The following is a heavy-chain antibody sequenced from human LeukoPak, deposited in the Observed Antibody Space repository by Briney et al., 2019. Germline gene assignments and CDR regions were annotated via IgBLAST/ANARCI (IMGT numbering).Heavy chain of an antibody. J-gene: IGHJ6*03. V-gene: IGHV1-24*01. Sequence: ASVKVSCKVSGYTLTELSMHWVRQAPGKGLEWMGGFDPEDGETIYSQKFQGRGTMTEETSTDTASMELSSLRSEDSAVYYCATAGTLTGYSIPSYYYFYMDVWGKGTTVTISS. CDR1: GYTLTELS. CDR2: FDPEDGET. D-gene: IGHD3-9*01. CDR3: ATAGTLTGYSIPSYYYFYMDV.